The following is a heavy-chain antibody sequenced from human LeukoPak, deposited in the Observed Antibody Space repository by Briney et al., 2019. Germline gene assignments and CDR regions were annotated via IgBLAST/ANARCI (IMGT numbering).Heavy chain of an antibody. V-gene: IGHV3-64*02. Sequence: GGSLRLSCAASGFTFNTFAIHWVRQAPGKGLEYVSGISSTGEITSYADSVQGRFTISRDNSKNTLFLQVSSLGTEDTAVYYCARIAEPSHSDYWGQGTLVTVSS. D-gene: IGHD6-13*01. J-gene: IGHJ4*02. CDR1: GFTFNTFA. CDR2: ISSTGEIT. CDR3: ARIAEPSHSDY.